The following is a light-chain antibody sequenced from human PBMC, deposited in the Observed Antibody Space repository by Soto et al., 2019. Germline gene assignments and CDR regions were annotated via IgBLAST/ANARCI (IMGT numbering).Light chain of an antibody. V-gene: IGKV1-5*03. CDR3: EQDSSSPT. J-gene: IGKJ1*01. CDR2: RAS. CDR1: QSISSW. Sequence: DIQMTQSPSTLSASVGDRVTITCRASQSISSWLAWYQQKPGKAPKLLIYRASSSESGVPSRFSGSGSGTEFTLTISSLQPDDVATYYCEQDSSSPTFGQGTKVEIK.